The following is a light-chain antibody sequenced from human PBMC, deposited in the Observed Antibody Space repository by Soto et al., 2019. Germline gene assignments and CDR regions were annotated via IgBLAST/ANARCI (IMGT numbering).Light chain of an antibody. Sequence: DIQMTQSPSTLSGSVGDRVTITCRASQSISSYLNWYQQKPGKAPKLLIYDASTLESGVPARFSGSGSGTEFTLTINSLQSDDFATYYCQQYETYSPTFGQGTKVDIK. J-gene: IGKJ1*01. CDR1: QSISSY. V-gene: IGKV1-5*01. CDR3: QQYETYSPT. CDR2: DAS.